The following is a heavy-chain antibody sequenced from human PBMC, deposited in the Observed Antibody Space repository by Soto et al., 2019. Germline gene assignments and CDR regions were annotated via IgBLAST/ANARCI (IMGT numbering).Heavy chain of an antibody. V-gene: IGHV1-46*01. CDR2: VNPSGGHT. CDR3: ARGGHVVVVPAALDY. D-gene: IGHD2-21*02. CDR1: GDTFTDYY. Sequence: QVQLMQSGAEVKKPGASVKVSCKASGDTFTDYYIHWVRQAPGQGLEWMGTVNPSGGHTTYAQHFLGRVTMTRDPSTSTLYLEMTSLTSDATAIDYCARGGHVVVVPAALDYWGQGTLVTVSS. J-gene: IGHJ4*02.